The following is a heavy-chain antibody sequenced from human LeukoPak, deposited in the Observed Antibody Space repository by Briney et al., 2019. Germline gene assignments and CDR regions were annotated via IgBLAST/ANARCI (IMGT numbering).Heavy chain of an antibody. V-gene: IGHV1-2*02. J-gene: IGHJ5*02. CDR1: GYTFTGYY. CDR3: ARRRGRQLGGFDP. D-gene: IGHD6-13*01. CDR2: INPNSGGT. Sequence: ASVKVSCKASGYTFTGYYMHWVRQAPGQGLEWMGWINPNSGGTNYAQKFQGRVTMTRDTSISTAYMELSRLRSDDTAVYYCARRRGRQLGGFDPWGQGTLVTVSS.